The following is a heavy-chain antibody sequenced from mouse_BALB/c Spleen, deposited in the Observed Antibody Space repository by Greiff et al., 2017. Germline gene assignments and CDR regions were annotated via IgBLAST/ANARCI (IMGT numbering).Heavy chain of an antibody. CDR2: IDPETGGT. CDR1: GYTFTDYE. D-gene: IGHD1-1*01. V-gene: IGHV1-15*01. CDR3: TREYLRYLDY. Sequence: QVQLKQSGAELVRPGASVTLSCKASGYTFTDYEMHWVKQTPVHGLEWIGAIDPETGGTAYNQKFKGKATLTADKSSSTAYMELRSLTSEDSAVYYCTREYLRYLDYWGQGTTLTVSS. J-gene: IGHJ2*01.